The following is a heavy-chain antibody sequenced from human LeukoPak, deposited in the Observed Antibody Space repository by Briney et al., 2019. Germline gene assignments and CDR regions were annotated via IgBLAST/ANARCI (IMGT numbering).Heavy chain of an antibody. CDR3: ARDLVPIAAARNNWFDP. J-gene: IGHJ5*02. V-gene: IGHV1-69*13. D-gene: IGHD6-13*01. CDR2: IIPIFGTA. Sequence: ASVKVSCKASGGTFSSYAISWVRQAPGQGLEWMGGIIPIFGTANYAQKFQGRVTITADESTSTAYMELSSLRSDDTAVYYCARDLVPIAAARNNWFDPWGQGTLVTVSS. CDR1: GGTFSSYA.